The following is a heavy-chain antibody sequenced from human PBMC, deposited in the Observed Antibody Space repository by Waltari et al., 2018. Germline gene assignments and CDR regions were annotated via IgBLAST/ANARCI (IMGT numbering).Heavy chain of an antibody. CDR2: IYYSGST. D-gene: IGHD3-22*01. V-gene: IGHV4-39*07. Sequence: QLQLQESGPGLVKPSETLSLTCTVSGGSISSSSYYWGWIRQRPGKGLAWIGSIYYSGSTYYNPSLKSRVTISVDTSKNQFSLKLSSVTAADTAVYYCALTYYYDSSGYRVDYWGQGTLVTVSS. CDR3: ALTYYYDSSGYRVDY. J-gene: IGHJ4*02. CDR1: GGSISSSSYY.